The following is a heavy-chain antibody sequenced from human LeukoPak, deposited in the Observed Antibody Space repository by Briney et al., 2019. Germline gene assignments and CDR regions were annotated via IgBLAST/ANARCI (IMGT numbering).Heavy chain of an antibody. J-gene: IGHJ4*02. D-gene: IGHD3-10*01. Sequence: GSLRLSCAASGFTFSSYAMSWARQPPGKGLEWIGSIYYSGSTYYNPSLKSRVTISVDTSKNQFSLKLSSVTAADTAVYYCARQSQVLLWFGEFMPLGYFDYWGQGTLVTVSS. V-gene: IGHV4-39*01. CDR1: GFTFSSYA. CDR3: ARQSQVLLWFGEFMPLGYFDY. CDR2: IYYSGST.